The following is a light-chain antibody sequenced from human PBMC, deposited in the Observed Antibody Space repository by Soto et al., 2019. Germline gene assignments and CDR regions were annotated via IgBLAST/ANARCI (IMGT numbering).Light chain of an antibody. CDR1: SSNIGAGYD. J-gene: IGLJ1*01. V-gene: IGLV1-40*01. CDR2: GNS. CDR3: QSYDSSLSGWGV. Sequence: QSVLTQPPSVSGAPGQRVTISCTGSSSNIGAGYDVHWYQQLPGTAPKLLIYGNSNRPSGVPDRFSGSKSGTSASLAITGLQAKDEADYYCQSYDSSLSGWGVFGTGTKVTVL.